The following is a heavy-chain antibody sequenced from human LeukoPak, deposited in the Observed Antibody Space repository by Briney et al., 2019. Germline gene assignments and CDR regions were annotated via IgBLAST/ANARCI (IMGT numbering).Heavy chain of an antibody. Sequence: SGGSLRLSCAASGFTFINYAMYWVRQAPGKGLEWVSGISASGGSTEYADSVKGRFTISRDTSENTLFLQMNNLRADDTAVYYCARRPNAFDIWGQGTTVTVSS. D-gene: IGHD6-6*01. CDR2: ISASGGST. J-gene: IGHJ3*02. CDR1: GFTFINYA. V-gene: IGHV3-23*01. CDR3: ARRPNAFDI.